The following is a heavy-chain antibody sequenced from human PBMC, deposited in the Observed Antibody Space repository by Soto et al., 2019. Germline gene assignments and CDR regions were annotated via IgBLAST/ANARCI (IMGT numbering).Heavy chain of an antibody. J-gene: IGHJ4*02. V-gene: IGHV1-69*13. CDR3: ASSLGGYSYGYERTFDY. Sequence: AASVKVSCKASGGTFSSYAISWVRQAPGQGLEWMGGIIPIFGTANYAQKFQGRVTITADESTSTAYMELSSLRSEDTAVCYCASSLGGYSYGYERTFDYWGQGTLVTVSS. CDR1: GGTFSSYA. D-gene: IGHD5-18*01. CDR2: IIPIFGTA.